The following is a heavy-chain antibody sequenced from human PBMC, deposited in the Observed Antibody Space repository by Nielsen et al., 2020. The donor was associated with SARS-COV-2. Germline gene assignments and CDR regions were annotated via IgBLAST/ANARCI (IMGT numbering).Heavy chain of an antibody. CDR3: ARDQGVVVVAATYYYYYGMDV. V-gene: IGHV4-59*13. J-gene: IGHJ6*02. Sequence: PGKGLEWIGYIYYSGSTNYNPSLKSRVTIPVDTSKNQFSLKLSSVTAADTAVYYCARDQGVVVVAATYYYYYGMDVWGQGTTVTVSS. D-gene: IGHD2-15*01. CDR2: IYYSGST.